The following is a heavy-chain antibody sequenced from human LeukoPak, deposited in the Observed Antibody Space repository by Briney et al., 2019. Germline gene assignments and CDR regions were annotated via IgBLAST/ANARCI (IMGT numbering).Heavy chain of an antibody. Sequence: GASVKVSCKASGYTFTSYGISGVRQAPGQGLEWMGWISAYNGNTNYAQKLQGRVTMTTDTSTSTAYMELRSLRSDDTAVYYCARGRTYYYDSSGYYSLDYWGQGTLVTVSS. J-gene: IGHJ4*02. CDR2: ISAYNGNT. V-gene: IGHV1-18*01. D-gene: IGHD3-22*01. CDR1: GYTFTSYG. CDR3: ARGRTYYYDSSGYYSLDY.